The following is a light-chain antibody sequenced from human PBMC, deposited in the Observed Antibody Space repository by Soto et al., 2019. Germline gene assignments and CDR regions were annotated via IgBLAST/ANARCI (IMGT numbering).Light chain of an antibody. Sequence: EIVMTQSPATLSVSPEERATLSCRASQSVNSNLAWYQQKPGQAPRLLIYDASTRATGIPARFSGSGSGTEFTLTISSLQSEDFAVYYCQQYNTWPYTFGQGTKLEIK. CDR1: QSVNSN. CDR2: DAS. CDR3: QQYNTWPYT. J-gene: IGKJ2*01. V-gene: IGKV3-15*01.